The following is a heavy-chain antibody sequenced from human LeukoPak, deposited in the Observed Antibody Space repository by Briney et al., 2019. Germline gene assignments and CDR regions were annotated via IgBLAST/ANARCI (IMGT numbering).Heavy chain of an antibody. CDR3: ARERGLAGGFDP. J-gene: IGHJ5*02. CDR1: GYTFTSHY. D-gene: IGHD3-16*01. Sequence: GASVKVSCKASGYTFTSHYMHWVRQAPGQGLEWMGIINPSGGSATYAQKFQGRVTMTTDTSTGTVYMELSTLRSDDTAVYYCARERGLAGGFDPWGQGTLVTVSS. CDR2: INPSGGSA. V-gene: IGHV1-46*01.